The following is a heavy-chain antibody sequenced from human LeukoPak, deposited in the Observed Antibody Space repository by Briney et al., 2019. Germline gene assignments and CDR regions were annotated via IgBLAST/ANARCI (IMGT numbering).Heavy chain of an antibody. V-gene: IGHV3-23*01. D-gene: IGHD2-15*01. J-gene: IGHJ5*02. CDR3: ARAHCSGGACPNWFDP. CDR1: GFTFSTYA. Sequence: GGSLRLSCAASGFTFSTYAMSWVRQAPGKGLEWVSGISGGGSSAYYAGSVRGRFTISRDISTNTVDLQMNSLRVEDTAVYYCARAHCSGGACPNWFDPWGQGTLVTVSS. CDR2: ISGGGSSA.